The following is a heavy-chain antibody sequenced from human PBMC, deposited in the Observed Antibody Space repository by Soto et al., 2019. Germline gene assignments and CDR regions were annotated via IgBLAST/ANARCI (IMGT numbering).Heavy chain of an antibody. CDR2: ISGSGGST. CDR1: GFTFSSYA. CDR3: AKDFSSWYGRPRAPGVFDY. V-gene: IGHV3-23*01. J-gene: IGHJ4*02. Sequence: HPGGSLRLSCAASGFTFSSYAMSWVRQAPGKGLEWVSAISGSGGSTYYADSVKGRFTISRDNSKNTLYLQMNSLRAEDTAVYYCAKDFSSWYGRPRAPGVFDYWGQGTLVTVSS. D-gene: IGHD6-13*01.